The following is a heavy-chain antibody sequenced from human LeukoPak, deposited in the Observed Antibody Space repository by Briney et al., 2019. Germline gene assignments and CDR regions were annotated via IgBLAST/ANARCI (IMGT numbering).Heavy chain of an antibody. V-gene: IGHV3-53*01. CDR2: FYGGGST. CDR1: GFTASSNY. J-gene: IGHJ4*02. CDR3: AIRSGYSSGWDAYYFEG. Sequence: GSLRLSCAASGFTASSNYMSWVRQAPGKGREGVSVFYGGGSTYYADSVKGRFTISRDNSKNTLYLQMNLLRDEDTAVYYCAIRSGYSSGWDAYYFEGRGQGAVVTVSS. D-gene: IGHD6-19*01.